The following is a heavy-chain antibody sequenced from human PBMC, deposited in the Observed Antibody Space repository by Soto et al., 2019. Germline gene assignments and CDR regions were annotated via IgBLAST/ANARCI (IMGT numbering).Heavy chain of an antibody. Sequence: PGGSLRLSCAASGFTFSSYWMSWVRQAPGKGLEWVANIKQDGSEKYYVDSVKGRFTISRDNAKNSLYLQMNSLRAEDTAVYFCASDLRTYGDYVSDWFDPWGQGTLVTVSS. J-gene: IGHJ5*02. D-gene: IGHD4-17*01. V-gene: IGHV3-7*01. CDR1: GFTFSSYW. CDR2: IKQDGSEK. CDR3: ASDLRTYGDYVSDWFDP.